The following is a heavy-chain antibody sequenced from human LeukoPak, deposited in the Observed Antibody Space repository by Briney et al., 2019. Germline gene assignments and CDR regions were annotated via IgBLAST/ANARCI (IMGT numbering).Heavy chain of an antibody. V-gene: IGHV3-9*01. CDR3: AKDMAAYCSGGSCYGMDA. CDR1: GFTFDDYA. CDR2: ISWNSGSI. D-gene: IGHD2-15*01. Sequence: PGGSLRLSCAASGFTFDDYAMHWVRQAPGKGLEWVSGISWNSGSIGYADSVKGRFTISRDNAKNSLYLQMNSLRAEDTALYYCAKDMAAYCSGGSCYGMDAWGQGTTVTVSS. J-gene: IGHJ6*02.